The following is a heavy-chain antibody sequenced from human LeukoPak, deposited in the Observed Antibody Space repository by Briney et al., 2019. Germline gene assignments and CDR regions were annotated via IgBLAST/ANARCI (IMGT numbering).Heavy chain of an antibody. CDR2: FDPEDGEA. D-gene: IGHD2-15*01. V-gene: IGHV1-24*01. J-gene: IGHJ5*02. CDR1: GYTLTELS. CDR3: ATGVVAASWFDP. Sequence: ASVKVSCKVSGYTLTELSMHWVRQAPGKGLEWMGGFDPEDGEAIYAQKFQGRVTMTEDTSTDTAYMELSSLRSEDTAVYYCATGVVAASWFDPWGQGTLVTVSS.